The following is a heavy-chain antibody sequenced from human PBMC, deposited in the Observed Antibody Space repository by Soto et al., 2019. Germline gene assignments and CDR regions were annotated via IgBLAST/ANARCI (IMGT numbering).Heavy chain of an antibody. D-gene: IGHD4-17*01. CDR2: IFSSGTT. V-gene: IGHV4-30-4*01. CDR1: GGSISSDAHY. Sequence: QVQLQESGPGLVKPSQTLSLTCTVSGGSISSDAHYWSWFRQPPGKGLEWIGYIFSSGTTYYNPSLTRQVFISVDPSKHQFSLKLSSVTAADTAVYYCARGPTVTTDYWGQGALVTVSS. CDR3: ARGPTVTTDY. J-gene: IGHJ4*02.